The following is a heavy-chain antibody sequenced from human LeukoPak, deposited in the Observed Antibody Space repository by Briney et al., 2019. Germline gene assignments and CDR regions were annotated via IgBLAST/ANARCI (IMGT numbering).Heavy chain of an antibody. J-gene: IGHJ4*02. D-gene: IGHD2-2*01. CDR3: ARGVVPAATHPFDY. CDR1: GLTFDDYG. CDR2: INWNGGST. Sequence: RPGGSLRLSCAASGLTFDDYGMSWVRQAPGKGLEWVSGINWNGGSTGYADSVKGRFSISRDNAKNSLYLQMNSLRAEDTALYHCARGVVPAATHPFDYWGQGTLVTVSS. V-gene: IGHV3-20*01.